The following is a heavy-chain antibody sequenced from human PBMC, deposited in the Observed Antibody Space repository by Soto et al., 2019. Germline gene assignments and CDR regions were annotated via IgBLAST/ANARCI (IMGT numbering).Heavy chain of an antibody. CDR3: GGGGGGVSSF. CDR2: INYSGNT. CDR1: GGSISSYH. D-gene: IGHD3-16*01. V-gene: IGHV4-59*01. J-gene: IGHJ4*02. Sequence: QVQLQEAGPGLVKPSETLSLTCSVSGGSISSYHWSWIRQPPGKGLEWIGYINYSGNTNSNPSLRGRVTISVNSAKNHFPLGLNSLTVGDTAVYFCGGGGGGVSSFWGQGTLVTVSS.